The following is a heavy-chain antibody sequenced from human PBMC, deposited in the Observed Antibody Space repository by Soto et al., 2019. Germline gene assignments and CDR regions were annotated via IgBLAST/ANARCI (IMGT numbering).Heavy chain of an antibody. CDR1: GFSLSTSGMC. J-gene: IGHJ5*02. Sequence: SGPTLVNPTQTLTLTCTFSGFSLSTSGMCVSWIRQPPGKALEWLALIDWDDDKYYSTSLKTRLTISKDTSKNQVVLTMTNMDPVDTATYYCARIRYYGSGSSGWFDPWGQGTLVTVSS. V-gene: IGHV2-70*01. CDR2: IDWDDDK. D-gene: IGHD3-10*01. CDR3: ARIRYYGSGSSGWFDP.